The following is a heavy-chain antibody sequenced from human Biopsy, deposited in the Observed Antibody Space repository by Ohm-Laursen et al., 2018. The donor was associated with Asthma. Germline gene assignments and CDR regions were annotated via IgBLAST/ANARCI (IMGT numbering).Heavy chain of an antibody. J-gene: IGHJ4*02. Sequence: GTLSLTCTVSNGSISSNFYHWGWIRQPPGKGLEWMGSISYTGSAYHNPSLKSRVTISVDTSKNHFSLKLSSVTAADTAVYYCARHWDWGSFFDYWGQGTPVTVSS. V-gene: IGHV4-39*01. CDR3: ARHWDWGSFFDY. CDR2: ISYTGSA. CDR1: NGSISSNFYH. D-gene: IGHD7-27*01.